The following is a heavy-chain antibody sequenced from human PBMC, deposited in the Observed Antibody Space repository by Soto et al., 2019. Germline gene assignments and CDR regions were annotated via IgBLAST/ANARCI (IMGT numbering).Heavy chain of an antibody. J-gene: IGHJ6*02. CDR3: DRIRRRSSWLGYYYGIEV. CDR2: INHSGST. V-gene: IGHV4-34*01. CDR1: GGSFSGYY. Sequence: PETRCLTCSVSGGSFSGYYWSWIRQPPGKGLEWIGEINHSGSTNYNPSLKSRVTISVDTSKNQFSLKMSSVTAADTDVYYCDRIRRRSSWLGYYYGIEVSGQGTTVT. D-gene: IGHD6-13*01.